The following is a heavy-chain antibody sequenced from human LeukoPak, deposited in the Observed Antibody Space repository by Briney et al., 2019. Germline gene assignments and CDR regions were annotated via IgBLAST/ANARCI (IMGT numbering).Heavy chain of an antibody. CDR3: ARGGYFYDTNDGY. CDR1: GFTVSTNY. D-gene: IGHD3-22*01. Sequence: GGSLRLSCAASGFTVSTNYMSWVRQAPGKGLEWVSYIRSSGSTIYYADSVKGRFTISRDNAKNSLFLQMNSLRAEDTAVYYCARGGYFYDTNDGYWGQGTLVTVSS. J-gene: IGHJ4*02. V-gene: IGHV3-11*04. CDR2: IRSSGSTI.